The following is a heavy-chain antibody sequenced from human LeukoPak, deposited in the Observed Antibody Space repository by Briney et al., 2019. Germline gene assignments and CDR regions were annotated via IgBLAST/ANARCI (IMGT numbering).Heavy chain of an antibody. CDR2: IYYSGST. J-gene: IGHJ3*02. V-gene: IGHV4-59*01. CDR3: ARGKCGGDCYDDAFDI. CDR1: GGSISSYY. Sequence: TSETLSLTCTVSGGSISSYYWSWIRQPPGKGLEWIGYIYYSGSTNYNPSPKSRVTISVDTSKKQFSLKLSSVTAADTAVYSCARGKCGGDCYDDAFDIWGQGTMVTVSS. D-gene: IGHD2-21*02.